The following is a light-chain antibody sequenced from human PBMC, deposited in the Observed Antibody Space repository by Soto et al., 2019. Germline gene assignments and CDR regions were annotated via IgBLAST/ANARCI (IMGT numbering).Light chain of an antibody. V-gene: IGLV2-23*02. J-gene: IGLJ3*02. CDR3: CSYAGSSTWV. CDR1: SSDVGSYNL. Sequence: QSVLTQPASVSGSPGQSITISCTGTSSDVGSYNLVSWYQQHPGKAPKLMIYEVSKRPSGVSNRFSGSKYGNTASLTISGLQAEDEADYYCCSYAGSSTWVFGGGTKLTVL. CDR2: EVS.